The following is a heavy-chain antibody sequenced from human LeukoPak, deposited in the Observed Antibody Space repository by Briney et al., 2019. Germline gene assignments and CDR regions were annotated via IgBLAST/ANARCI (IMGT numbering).Heavy chain of an antibody. CDR3: AKDFRIGYSAHFDY. J-gene: IGHJ4*02. CDR2: ISSSSNNI. Sequence: GGSLRLSCAASGFTFSDYYMTWIRQAPGKGLEWVSYISSSSNNIHYANSVRGRFTISRDNAKNSVYLQMDSLRGEDTAVYYCAKDFRIGYSAHFDYWGQGALVTVSS. V-gene: IGHV3-11*01. D-gene: IGHD2-21*01. CDR1: GFTFSDYY.